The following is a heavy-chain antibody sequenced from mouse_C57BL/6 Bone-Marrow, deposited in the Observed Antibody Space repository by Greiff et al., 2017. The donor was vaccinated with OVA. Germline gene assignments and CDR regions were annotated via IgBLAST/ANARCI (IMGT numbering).Heavy chain of an antibody. D-gene: IGHD1-1*01. CDR3: ARDYGSLFDY. Sequence: QVQLQQPGAELVKPGASVKMSCKASGYTFTSYWITWVKQRPGQGLEWIGDIYPGSGSTNYNEKFKSKATLTVDTSSSTAYMQLSSLTSKTSAVYYYARDYGSLFDYWGQGTTLTVSS. J-gene: IGHJ2*01. CDR1: GYTFTSYW. CDR2: IYPGSGST. V-gene: IGHV1-55*01.